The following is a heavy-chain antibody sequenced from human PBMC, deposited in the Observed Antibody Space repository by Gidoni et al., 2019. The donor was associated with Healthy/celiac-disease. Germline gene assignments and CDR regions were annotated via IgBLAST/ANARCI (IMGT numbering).Heavy chain of an antibody. V-gene: IGHV4-34*01. J-gene: IGHJ6*02. CDR1: GGSFSGYY. CDR3: ARGRGPGTTVYYYYYGMDV. D-gene: IGHD1-7*01. Sequence: QVQLQQWGAGLLKPSETLSLTCAVYGGSFSGYYWSWIRQPPGKGLEWIGEINHSGSTNYNPSLKSRVTISVDTSKNQFSLKLSSVTAADTAVYYCARGRGPGTTVYYYYYGMDVWGQGTTVTVSS. CDR2: INHSGST.